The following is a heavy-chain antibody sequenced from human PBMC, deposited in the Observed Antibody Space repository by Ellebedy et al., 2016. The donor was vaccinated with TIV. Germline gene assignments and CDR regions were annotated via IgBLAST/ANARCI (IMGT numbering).Heavy chain of an antibody. CDR2: INPSRGST. Sequence: ASVKVSXXSSGYTFTRYFIHWVRQAPGQGLEWMGIINPSRGSTNYAPKFQGRVTMTRDTSTRTDYLEVTSLTSEDTAVYYCARDGAPLPPIGDNGNWFDPWGQGSLITVSS. D-gene: IGHD4-17*01. CDR1: GYTFTRYF. J-gene: IGHJ5*02. CDR3: ARDGAPLPPIGDNGNWFDP. V-gene: IGHV1-46*01.